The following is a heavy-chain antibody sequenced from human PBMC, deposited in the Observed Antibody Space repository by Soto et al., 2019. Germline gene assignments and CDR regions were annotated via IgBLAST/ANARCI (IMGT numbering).Heavy chain of an antibody. D-gene: IGHD5-12*01. CDR3: ARDLYGGYFYFDY. Sequence: LSLTCSVSGDSINSDNYYWGWIRQPPGKGLEWIGSIYYRGNTYYNPSLKTRVTISLDKSKSQFSLKLNSVTAADSAVYFCARDLYGGYFYFDYWGQGTLVTVSS. CDR2: IYYRGNT. CDR1: GDSINSDNYY. J-gene: IGHJ4*02. V-gene: IGHV4-39*02.